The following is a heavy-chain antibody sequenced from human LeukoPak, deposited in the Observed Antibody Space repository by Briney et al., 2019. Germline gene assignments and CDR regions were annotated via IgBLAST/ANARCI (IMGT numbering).Heavy chain of an antibody. J-gene: IGHJ4*02. CDR1: GSTFSSYS. CDR3: ARDSGDSSGYSPG. V-gene: IGHV3-21*01. Sequence: GGSLRLSCAASGSTFSSYSMNWVRQAPGKGLEWVSSISSSSSYIYYADSVKGRFTISRDNAKNSLYLQMNSLRAEDTAVYYCARDSGDSSGYSPGWGQGTLVTVSS. CDR2: ISSSSSYI. D-gene: IGHD3-22*01.